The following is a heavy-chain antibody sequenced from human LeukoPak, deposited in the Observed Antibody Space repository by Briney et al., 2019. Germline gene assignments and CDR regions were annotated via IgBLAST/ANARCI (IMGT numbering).Heavy chain of an antibody. J-gene: IGHJ6*02. V-gene: IGHV4-59*01. CDR3: ARSSSEYCTNGVCPDYYYYYGMDV. D-gene: IGHD2-8*01. CDR2: IYYSGST. CDR1: GGSISSYY. Sequence: PSETLSLTCTVSGGSISSYYWSWIRQPPGKGLEWIGYIYYSGSTNYNPSLKSRVTISVDTSKSQFSLKLSSVTAADTAVYYCARSSSEYCTNGVCPDYYYYYGMDVWGQGTTVTVSS.